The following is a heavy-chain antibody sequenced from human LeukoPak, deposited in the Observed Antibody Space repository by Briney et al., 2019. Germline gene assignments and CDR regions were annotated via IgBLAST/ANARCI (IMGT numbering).Heavy chain of an antibody. Sequence: KPSETLSLTCAVYGGSFSGYYWSWIRQPPGKGLEWIGEINHSGSTNYNPSLKSRVTISVDTSKNQFSLKLSSVTAADTAVYYCARAGEYGSAWSRGPLVDYWGQGTLVTVSS. CDR3: ARAGEYGSAWSRGPLVDY. CDR2: INHSGST. J-gene: IGHJ4*02. V-gene: IGHV4-34*01. D-gene: IGHD6-19*01. CDR1: GGSFSGYY.